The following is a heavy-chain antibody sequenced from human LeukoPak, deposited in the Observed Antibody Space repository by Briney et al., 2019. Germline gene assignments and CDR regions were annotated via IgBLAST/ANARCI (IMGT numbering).Heavy chain of an antibody. CDR3: ARSNMITFGGVIAPFDY. Sequence: SETLSLTCTVSGGSISSYYWSWIRQPPGKGLEWIGYIYYSGSTNYNPSLKSRVTISVDTSKNQFSLKLSSVTAADTAVYYCARSNMITFGGVIAPFDYWGQGTLVTVSS. J-gene: IGHJ4*02. CDR2: IYYSGST. CDR1: GGSISSYY. V-gene: IGHV4-59*08. D-gene: IGHD3-16*02.